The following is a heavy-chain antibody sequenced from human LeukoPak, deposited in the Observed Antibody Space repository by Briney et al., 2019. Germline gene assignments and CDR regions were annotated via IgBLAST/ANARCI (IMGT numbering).Heavy chain of an antibody. CDR3: AKDRGDWKYFDY. CDR2: IRYDGSDK. Sequence: GGSLRLSCAASGFNFNNFGMQWVRQAPGKGLEWVAFIRYDGSDKYYADSVKGRFTISRDSSKNMVYLQMNSLRAEDTAVYYCAKDRGDWKYFDYWGQGTLVTVSS. D-gene: IGHD1-1*01. J-gene: IGHJ4*02. CDR1: GFNFNNFG. V-gene: IGHV3-30*02.